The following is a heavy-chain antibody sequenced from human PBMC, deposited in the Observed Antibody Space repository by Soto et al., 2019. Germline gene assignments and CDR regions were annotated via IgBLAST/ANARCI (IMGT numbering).Heavy chain of an antibody. CDR1: GGSFSGYY. D-gene: IGHD3-3*01. CDR3: ARDGGYYDFWSRRSWFDY. J-gene: IGHJ4*02. V-gene: IGHV4-34*01. Sequence: SETLSLTCAVYGGSFSGYYWSWIRQPPGKGLEWIGEINHSGSTNYNPSLKSRVTISVDTSKNQFSLKLSSVTAADTAVYYCARDGGYYDFWSRRSWFDYWGQGTLVTVSS. CDR2: INHSGST.